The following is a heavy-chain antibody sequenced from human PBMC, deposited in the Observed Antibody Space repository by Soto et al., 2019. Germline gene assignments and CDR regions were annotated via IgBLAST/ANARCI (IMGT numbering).Heavy chain of an antibody. D-gene: IGHD2-15*01. J-gene: IGHJ4*02. V-gene: IGHV1-69*02. CDR1: GGTFSSYT. CDR3: ARASMGYCSGGSCYSGGFNYFDY. Sequence: QVQLVQSGAEVKKPGSSVKVSCKASGGTFSSYTISWVRQAPGQGLEWMGRIIPILGIANYAQKFQGRVMITADKSTSTAYMELSSLRSEDTAVYYCARASMGYCSGGSCYSGGFNYFDYWGQGTLVTVSS. CDR2: IIPILGIA.